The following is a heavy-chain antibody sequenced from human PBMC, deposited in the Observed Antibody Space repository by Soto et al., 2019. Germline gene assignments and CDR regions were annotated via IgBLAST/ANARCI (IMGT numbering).Heavy chain of an antibody. V-gene: IGHV3-23*01. CDR2: ISGNGRKT. CDR1: GFTFNSYA. D-gene: IGHD3-3*01. Sequence: EVQLLESGGGIVQSGGSLRLSCTASGFTFNSYAMTWVRQAPGKGLEWVAGISGNGRKTSYADSVKGRFSISRDNPKKTVFLEVTSLRAEDTGKYYCVEDLKYDFWSGYNYYALENWGQGTTVTVTS. CDR3: VEDLKYDFWSGYNYYALEN. J-gene: IGHJ6*02.